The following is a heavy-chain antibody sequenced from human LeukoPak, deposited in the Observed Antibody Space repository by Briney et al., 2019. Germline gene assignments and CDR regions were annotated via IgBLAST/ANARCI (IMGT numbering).Heavy chain of an antibody. V-gene: IGHV3-48*01. Sequence: GGSLRLSCAASGFTFSSYSMNWVRQAPGKGLEWVSYISSSSSTIYYADSVKGRFTISRDNAKNSLYLQMNSLRAEDTAVYYCARARYNWNYVGLDYWGQGTLSPSPQ. CDR3: ARARYNWNYVGLDY. CDR2: ISSSSSTI. D-gene: IGHD1-7*01. CDR1: GFTFSSYS. J-gene: IGHJ4*02.